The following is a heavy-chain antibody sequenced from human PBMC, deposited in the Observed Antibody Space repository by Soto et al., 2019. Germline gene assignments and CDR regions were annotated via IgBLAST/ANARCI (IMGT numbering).Heavy chain of an antibody. CDR3: ARQIYDSDTGPNFQYYFDS. CDR2: IDPSDSQT. Sequence: RESLKISCKGSGYSFAGYWITWVRQKPGKGLEWMGRIDPSDSQTYYSPSFRGHVTISVTKSITTVFLQWSSLRASDTAMYYCARQIYDSDTGPNFQYYFDSWGQGTPVTGSS. CDR1: GYSFAGYW. J-gene: IGHJ4*02. V-gene: IGHV5-10-1*01. D-gene: IGHD3-22*01.